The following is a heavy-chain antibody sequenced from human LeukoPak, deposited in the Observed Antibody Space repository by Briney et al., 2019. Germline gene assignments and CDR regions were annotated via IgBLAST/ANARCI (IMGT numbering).Heavy chain of an antibody. D-gene: IGHD3-10*01. Sequence: GGSLRLSCAASGFTFSSYAMSWVRQAPGKGLEWVSAISGSGGSTYYADSVKGRFTISRDNSKNTLYLQMNSLRAEDTAVYYCAKGGGYGSGSYYIPIYWGQATLVTVSS. CDR2: ISGSGGST. J-gene: IGHJ4*02. CDR3: AKGGGYGSGSYYIPIY. CDR1: GFTFSSYA. V-gene: IGHV3-23*01.